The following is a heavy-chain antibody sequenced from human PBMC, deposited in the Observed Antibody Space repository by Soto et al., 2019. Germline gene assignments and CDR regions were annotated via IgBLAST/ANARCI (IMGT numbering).Heavy chain of an antibody. CDR3: ARDQKYCVTPTCYAPDY. D-gene: IGHD2-21*01. V-gene: IGHV3-49*03. CDR1: GFTLGDYA. Sequence: EAQLVESGGGLVQPGRSLRLSCTGSGFTLGDYAVSWIRQAPGKGLEWVGFIRSKAYGGTTEYAASVKGRFTISRDDSXSXXYLQMNSLKTEDTAVYYCARDQKYCVTPTCYAPDYWGQGTLVTVSS. CDR2: IRSKAYGGTT. J-gene: IGHJ4*02.